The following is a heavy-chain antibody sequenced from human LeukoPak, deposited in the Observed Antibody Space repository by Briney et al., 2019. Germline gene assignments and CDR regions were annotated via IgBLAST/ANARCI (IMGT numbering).Heavy chain of an antibody. CDR1: GLTFSSYS. J-gene: IGHJ3*02. V-gene: IGHV3-53*04. Sequence: GGSLRLSCAASGLTFSSYSMSWVRQAPGKGLEWVSVIYSDDRTYYADSVKGRFTISRHTSKKTLYLQMNSLRAEDTAVYYCAREVMAKRRAFDIWGQETVVTVSS. CDR2: IYSDDRT. CDR3: AREVMAKRRAFDI. D-gene: IGHD2-8*01.